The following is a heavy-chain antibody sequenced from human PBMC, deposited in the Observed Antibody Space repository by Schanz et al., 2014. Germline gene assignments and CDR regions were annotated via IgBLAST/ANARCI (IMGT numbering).Heavy chain of an antibody. J-gene: IGHJ4*02. CDR3: AKDPNLIRDSSGYDYSPCDC. D-gene: IGHD3-22*01. Sequence: EVRLLESGGGLVQPGGSLRLSCVASGFPFNSYAMSWVRQAPGKGLEWVSAITGSGGTTHYADSVKGRFTISRDNSKNAQYLQLNSLRVEDTAKYVCAKDPNLIRDSSGYDYSPCDCWGQGTLVAVSS. CDR2: ITGSGGTT. V-gene: IGHV3-23*01. CDR1: GFPFNSYA.